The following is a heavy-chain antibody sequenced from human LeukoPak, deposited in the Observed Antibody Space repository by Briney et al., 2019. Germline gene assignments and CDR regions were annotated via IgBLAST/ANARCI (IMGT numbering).Heavy chain of an antibody. CDR1: GYTFSSYG. CDR2: ISAYNGNT. CDR3: ARGVSYDISGYHLDY. J-gene: IGHJ4*02. D-gene: IGHD3-22*01. Sequence: ASVKVSCKASGYTFSSYGISWVRQAPGQGLEWLGYISAYNGNTNYAQKVQGRITMTTDTSTSTAYMEMRSLRSDDTAVYYCARGVSYDISGYHLDYWGQGTLVTVSS. V-gene: IGHV1-18*01.